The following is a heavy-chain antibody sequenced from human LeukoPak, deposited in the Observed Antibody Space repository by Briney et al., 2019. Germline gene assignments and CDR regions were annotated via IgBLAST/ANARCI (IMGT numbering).Heavy chain of an antibody. J-gene: IGHJ4*02. D-gene: IGHD3-10*01. Sequence: PGGSLRLSCAVSGLTFSDYWMHWVRQAPGKGLVWVARINADESATYYADSVKGRFTISRDNGKSTLYLQTNSLRAEDTAGYYCTPGGGQGTLVTVSS. V-gene: IGHV3-74*01. CDR3: TPG. CDR1: GLTFSDYW. CDR2: INADESAT.